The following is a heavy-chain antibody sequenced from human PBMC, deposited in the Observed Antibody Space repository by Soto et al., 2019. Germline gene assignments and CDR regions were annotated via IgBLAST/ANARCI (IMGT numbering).Heavy chain of an antibody. J-gene: IGHJ5*02. Sequence: SETLSLTCTVSGGSISSSSYYWGWIQQPPGKGLEWIGSIYYSGSTYYNPSLKSRVTISVDTSKNQFSLKLSSVTAADTAVYYCARRLVAAAGTGGWFDPWGQGTLVTVSS. V-gene: IGHV4-39*01. CDR2: IYYSGST. D-gene: IGHD6-13*01. CDR3: ARRLVAAAGTGGWFDP. CDR1: GGSISSSSYY.